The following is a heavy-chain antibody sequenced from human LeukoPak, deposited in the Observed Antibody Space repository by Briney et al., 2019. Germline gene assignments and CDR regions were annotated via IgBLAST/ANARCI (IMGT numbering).Heavy chain of an antibody. CDR2: LYYSGST. Sequence: PSETLSLTCSVSGGSIGSYYWSWIRQPPGKGLEWIGYLYYSGSTNSNPSLKSRVTMSVDTSKNQFSLKLRSVTAADTAVYYCARGGSGISNAFDIWGQGTMVTVSS. CDR1: GGSIGSYY. CDR3: ARGGSGISNAFDI. J-gene: IGHJ3*02. V-gene: IGHV4-59*01. D-gene: IGHD3-10*01.